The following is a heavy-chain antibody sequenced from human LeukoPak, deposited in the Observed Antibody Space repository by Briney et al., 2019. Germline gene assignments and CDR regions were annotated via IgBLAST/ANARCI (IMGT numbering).Heavy chain of an antibody. J-gene: IGHJ3*02. D-gene: IGHD3-3*01. CDR2: LYYSRRT. CDR3: VRTAYYYVWSKSYAPDI. Sequence: SEILSLTCTVSGGSISSYYWSWIRQRPGKGLEWIGYLYYSRRTNYNPSLSSRVTMSIDTSRTPFSLMLSSVTEADTAVYYCVRTAYYYVWSKSYAPDIWGEGTMVTV. CDR1: GGSISSYY. V-gene: IGHV4-59*01.